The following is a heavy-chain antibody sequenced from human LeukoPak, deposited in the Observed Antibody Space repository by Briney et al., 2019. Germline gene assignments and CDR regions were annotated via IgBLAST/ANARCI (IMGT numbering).Heavy chain of an antibody. CDR2: IRSKAYRGTT. V-gene: IGHV3-49*04. Sequence: HPGRSLRLSCTGSGFTFGDHAMSWVRQAPGKGLEWVGFIRSKAYRGTTEYAASVKGRFTISRDDSASIAYLQMNSLRTEDTAVYDCARGPIQLWIHNAMDVWGQGTTVTVSS. CDR3: ARGPIQLWIHNAMDV. J-gene: IGHJ6*02. CDR1: GFTFGDHA. D-gene: IGHD5-18*01.